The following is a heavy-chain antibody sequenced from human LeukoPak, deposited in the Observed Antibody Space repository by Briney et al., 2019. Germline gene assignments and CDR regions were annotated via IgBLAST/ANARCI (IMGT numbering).Heavy chain of an antibody. D-gene: IGHD6-13*01. Sequence: PGGSLRLSCSASGLSFINYAMHWVRQAPGKGLEYVSAISSNGGSTYNADSVKGRFTISRDNSKNTLYLQMNSLRAEDTAVYYCARGLMMAVAGRGEFHYWGQGTLVTVSS. J-gene: IGHJ4*02. CDR1: GLSFINYA. CDR3: ARGLMMAVAGRGEFHY. CDR2: ISSNGGST. V-gene: IGHV3-64*04.